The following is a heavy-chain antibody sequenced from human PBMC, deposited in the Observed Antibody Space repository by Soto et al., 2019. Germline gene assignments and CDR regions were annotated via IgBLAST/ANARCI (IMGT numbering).Heavy chain of an antibody. D-gene: IGHD5-12*01. CDR1: GYSFTSYW. CDR3: ETGRDGYNWRFDY. Sequence: PGESLKISCKGSGYSFTSYWIGWVRQVPGKGLEWMGIIYPGDSDTRYSPSFQGQVTISADKSISTAYLQWSSLKASDTAMYYCETGRDGYNWRFDYWGQGTLVTVSS. CDR2: IYPGDSDT. J-gene: IGHJ4*02. V-gene: IGHV5-51*01.